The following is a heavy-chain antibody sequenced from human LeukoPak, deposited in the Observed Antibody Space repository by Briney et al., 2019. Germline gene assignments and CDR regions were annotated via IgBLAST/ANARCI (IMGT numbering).Heavy chain of an antibody. CDR1: GFTFSSYG. D-gene: IGHD1-26*01. CDR2: IRYVGSNK. V-gene: IGHV3-30*02. CDR3: AKVKWELRTDWFDP. Sequence: PGGSLRLSCAASGFTFSSYGMHWVRQAPGKGLEWVAFIRYVGSNKYYADSVKGRFTISRDNSKNTLYLQMNSLRAEDTAVYYCAKVKWELRTDWFDPWGQGTLVTVSS. J-gene: IGHJ5*02.